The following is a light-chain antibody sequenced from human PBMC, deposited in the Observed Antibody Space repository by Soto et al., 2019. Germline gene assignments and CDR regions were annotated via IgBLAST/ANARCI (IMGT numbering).Light chain of an antibody. Sequence: ETVLTQFPATVPLSPGERATLYCRTGQSVKSDYLAWYQQKPGQAPRLLVYGIFNRATGVPARFSGSGSGTDFTLTISGLEPEDSAVYYCQHYDGSPRTFGQGTKVDIK. J-gene: IGKJ2*01. CDR2: GIF. CDR1: QSVKSDY. V-gene: IGKV3-20*01. CDR3: QHYDGSPRT.